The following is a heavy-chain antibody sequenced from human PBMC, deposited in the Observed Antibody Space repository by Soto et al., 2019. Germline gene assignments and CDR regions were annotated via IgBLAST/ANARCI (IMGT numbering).Heavy chain of an antibody. Sequence: PSETLSLTCTVSGGSISSYYWSWIRQPPGKGLEWIGYSFSSGSTNYNPSLKSRVAISVDTSKNQFSLRLSSVTAADTAVYFCARMPVTMVRGVARYGLDVWGQGTTVAVS. CDR2: SFSSGST. CDR3: ARMPVTMVRGVARYGLDV. D-gene: IGHD3-10*01. V-gene: IGHV4-59*01. CDR1: GGSISSYY. J-gene: IGHJ6*02.